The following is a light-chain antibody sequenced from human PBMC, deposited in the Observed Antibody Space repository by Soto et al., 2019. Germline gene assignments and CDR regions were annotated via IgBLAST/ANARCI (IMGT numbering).Light chain of an antibody. CDR1: SGHSSYA. CDR3: QTWGTGVHL. CDR2: LNSDGSY. Sequence: QSVLTQSPSASASLGASVKLTCTLSSGHSSYAIAWHQQQPEEGPRYLMKLNSDGSYSNGDGIPHRFSGSSSGAERYLTISSLQSEDEADYYCQTWGTGVHLFGGGTKLTVL. V-gene: IGLV4-69*01. J-gene: IGLJ3*02.